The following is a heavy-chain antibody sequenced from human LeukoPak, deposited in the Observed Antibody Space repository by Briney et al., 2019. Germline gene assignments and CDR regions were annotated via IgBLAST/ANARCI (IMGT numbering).Heavy chain of an antibody. J-gene: IGHJ6*02. CDR2: ISYDGSNK. Sequence: GRSLRLSCAASGFTFSSYAMHWVRQAPGKGLEWVAVISYDGSNKYYADSVKGRFTISRDNSKNTLYLQMNSLRAEDTAVYYCARVLVGATTDYYYGMDVWGQGTTVTVSS. D-gene: IGHD1-26*01. CDR3: ARVLVGATTDYYYGMDV. CDR1: GFTFSSYA. V-gene: IGHV3-30-3*01.